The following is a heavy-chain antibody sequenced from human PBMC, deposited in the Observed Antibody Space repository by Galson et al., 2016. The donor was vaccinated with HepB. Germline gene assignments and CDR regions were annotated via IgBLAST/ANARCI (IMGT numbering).Heavy chain of an antibody. D-gene: IGHD6-13*01. V-gene: IGHV3-23*01. J-gene: IGHJ4*02. CDR1: GFSFRLYA. Sequence: SLRLSCAASGFSFRLYAMAWVRQAPEKGLEWVSSTTPGGGSSYYADSVKGRFTISSDNSKSTLYLHINTLRDEDTAVYYCAKGRSWPPLLEYWGQGALVSVSS. CDR2: TTPGGGSS. CDR3: AKGRSWPPLLEY.